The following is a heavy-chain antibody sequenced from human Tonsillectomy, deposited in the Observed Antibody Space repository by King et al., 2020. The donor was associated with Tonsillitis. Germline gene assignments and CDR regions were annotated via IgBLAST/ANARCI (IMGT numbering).Heavy chain of an antibody. V-gene: IGHV4-34*01. Sequence: VQLQQWGAGLLKPSETLSLTCSVYGGSFSGYYWSWIRQSPGKGLEWIGEFHHSGSSKYHPSLTSRVTMSADTSKNQFSLRLSPVTAADTAVYCCARGFYTKRTFDIWGQGTLVTVSS. CDR1: GGSFSGYY. D-gene: IGHD3-3*01. J-gene: IGHJ3*02. CDR3: ARGFYTKRTFDI. CDR2: FHHSGSS.